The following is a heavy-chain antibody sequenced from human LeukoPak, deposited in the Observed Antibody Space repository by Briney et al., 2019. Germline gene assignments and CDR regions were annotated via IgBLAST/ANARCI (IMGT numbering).Heavy chain of an antibody. J-gene: IGHJ4*02. CDR3: ATVSTGTTDY. CDR2: FDPEDGET. V-gene: IGHV1-24*01. Sequence: GASVKVSCKVSGYTLTELSMHWVRHAPGKGLDWMGGFDPEDGETIYAQKFQGRVTMTEDTPTDTAYMELRSLRSEDKAVYYCATVSTGTTDYWGQGTLVTVSS. D-gene: IGHD1-7*01. CDR1: GYTLTELS.